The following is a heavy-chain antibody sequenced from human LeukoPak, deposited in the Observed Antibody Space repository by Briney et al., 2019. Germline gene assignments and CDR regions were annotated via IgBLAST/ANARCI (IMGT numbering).Heavy chain of an antibody. Sequence: GGSLRLSCEASGFTFSSYGMHWVRQAPGKGLEWVAYIQYDGSNEQYADSVKGRFSISRDNSKNTLYLQMNSLRAEDTAVYYCARDPSIVGAKNYYYMDVWGKGTTVTVSS. D-gene: IGHD1-26*01. CDR1: GFTFSSYG. CDR2: IQYDGSNE. J-gene: IGHJ6*03. V-gene: IGHV3-30*02. CDR3: ARDPSIVGAKNYYYMDV.